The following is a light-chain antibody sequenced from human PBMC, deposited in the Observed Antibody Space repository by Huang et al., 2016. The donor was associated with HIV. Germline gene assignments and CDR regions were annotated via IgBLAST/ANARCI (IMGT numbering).Light chain of an antibody. CDR2: DAS. J-gene: IGKJ2*01. CDR3: QQYDIMYT. V-gene: IGKV1-33*01. CDR1: QDISNY. Sequence: DIQMTQSPSSLSASVGDRVTITCQASQDISNYLNWFQQKPGKAPKLLIYDASNLETVVPSRFSGSGSGTDFTFTISSLQPEDIATYYCQQYDIMYTFGQGTKLEIK.